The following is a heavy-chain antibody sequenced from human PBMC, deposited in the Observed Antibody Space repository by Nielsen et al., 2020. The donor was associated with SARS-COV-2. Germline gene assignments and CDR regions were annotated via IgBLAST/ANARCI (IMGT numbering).Heavy chain of an antibody. D-gene: IGHD6-19*01. CDR3: AKVWYSSGWTRGYYFDY. CDR1: GFTFSSYA. J-gene: IGHJ4*02. CDR2: IYSGGSST. V-gene: IGHV3-23*03. Sequence: GGSLRLSCAASGFTFSSYAMSWVRQAPGKGLEWVSVIYSGGSSTYYADSVKGRFTISRDNSKNTLYLQMNSLRAEDTAVYYCAKVWYSSGWTRGYYFDYWGQGTLVTVSS.